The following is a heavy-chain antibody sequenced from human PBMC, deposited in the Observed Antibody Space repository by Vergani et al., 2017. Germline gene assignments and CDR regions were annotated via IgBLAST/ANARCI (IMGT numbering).Heavy chain of an antibody. J-gene: IGHJ6*02. CDR1: GVTFRSIT. D-gene: IGHD2-21*02. Sequence: QVQLVQSGAEVKKPGSSVKVSCKASGVTFRSITISWVRQVPGQGLEWMGRIIPVLGKTKYAQDFQGRLTITADTSTSTAYMELTSLRSQDTAVYYCARDPRGYGGDPEDYYYGMDVWGQGTTVTVSS. CDR3: ARDPRGYGGDPEDYYYGMDV. V-gene: IGHV1-69*08. CDR2: IIPVLGKT.